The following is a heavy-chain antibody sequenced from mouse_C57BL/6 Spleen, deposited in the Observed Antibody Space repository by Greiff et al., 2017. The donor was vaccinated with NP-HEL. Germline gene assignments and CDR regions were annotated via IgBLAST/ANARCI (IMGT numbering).Heavy chain of an antibody. CDR2: ISSGGSYT. D-gene: IGHD2-1*01. CDR1: GFTFSSYG. V-gene: IGHV5-6*02. Sequence: DVKLQESGGDLVKPGGSLKLSCAASGFTFSSYGMSWVRQTPDKRLEWVATISSGGSYTYYPDSVKGRFTISRDNAKNTLYLQMSSLKSEDTAMYYCARLLYGNYEAYWGQGTLVTVSA. CDR3: ARLLYGNYEAY. J-gene: IGHJ3*01.